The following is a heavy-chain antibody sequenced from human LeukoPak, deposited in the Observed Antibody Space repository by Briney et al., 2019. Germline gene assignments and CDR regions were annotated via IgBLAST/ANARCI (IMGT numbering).Heavy chain of an antibody. CDR1: GGSISSGSYY. CDR3: AIEGIVVVPPHQATTLVDY. J-gene: IGHJ4*02. V-gene: IGHV4-61*02. CDR2: IYTSGST. D-gene: IGHD3-22*01. Sequence: PSETLSLTCTVSGGSISSGSYYWSWIRQPAGKGLEWIGRIYTSGSTNYNPSLKSRVTISVDTSKNQFSLKLSSVTAADTAVYYCAIEGIVVVPPHQATTLVDYWGQGTLVTVSS.